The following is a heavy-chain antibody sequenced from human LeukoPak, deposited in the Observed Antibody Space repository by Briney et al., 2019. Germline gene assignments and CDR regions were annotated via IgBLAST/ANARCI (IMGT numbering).Heavy chain of an antibody. CDR1: GGSFSGYY. J-gene: IGHJ4*02. Sequence: SETLSLTRAVYGGSFSGYYWSWIRQPPGKGLEWIGEINHSGSTNYNPSLKSRVTISVDTSKNQFSLKLTAVTAAGTAVYYCARETPGAGHFDYWGQGSLVTVSS. D-gene: IGHD7-27*01. V-gene: IGHV4-34*01. CDR2: INHSGST. CDR3: ARETPGAGHFDY.